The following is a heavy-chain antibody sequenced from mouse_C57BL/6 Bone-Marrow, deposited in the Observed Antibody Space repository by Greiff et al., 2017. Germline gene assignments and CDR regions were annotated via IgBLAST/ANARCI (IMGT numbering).Heavy chain of an antibody. V-gene: IGHV2-5*01. CDR3: AKSYYGSSYVYAMDY. Sequence: VQLQQSGPGLVQPSQSLSITCTVSGFSLTSYGVHWVRQSPGKGLEWLGVIWRGGSTDYNAAFMSRLSITKDNSKSQVFFKMNSLQADDTAIYYCAKSYYGSSYVYAMDYWGQGTSVTVSS. J-gene: IGHJ4*01. D-gene: IGHD1-1*01. CDR1: GFSLTSYG. CDR2: IWRGGST.